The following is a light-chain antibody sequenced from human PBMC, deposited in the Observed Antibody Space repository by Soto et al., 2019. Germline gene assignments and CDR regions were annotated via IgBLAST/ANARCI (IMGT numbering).Light chain of an antibody. Sequence: DIQLTQSPSFLSASVGDRVTITCRASQPISSYLAWYQQKPGKAPKLLIYAASTLQSGVPSRFSGSRSGTDFTLTISSLQPEDFATYYCQQSYSTPWTFGQGTKVDIK. J-gene: IGKJ1*01. CDR3: QQSYSTPWT. CDR1: QPISSY. V-gene: IGKV1-39*01. CDR2: AAS.